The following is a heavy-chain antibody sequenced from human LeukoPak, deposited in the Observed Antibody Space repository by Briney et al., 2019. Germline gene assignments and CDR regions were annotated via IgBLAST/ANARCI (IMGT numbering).Heavy chain of an antibody. CDR3: ARDLERYSSSWYPRDAFDI. D-gene: IGHD6-13*01. Sequence: GASVKVSCKASGYTFTSYGISWVRQAPGQGLEWMGWISAYNGNTNYAQKLQGRVTMTTDTSTSTAYMELRSLRSDDTAVYYCARDLERYSSSWYPRDAFDIWGQGTMVTVSS. CDR2: ISAYNGNT. V-gene: IGHV1-18*01. J-gene: IGHJ3*02. CDR1: GYTFTSYG.